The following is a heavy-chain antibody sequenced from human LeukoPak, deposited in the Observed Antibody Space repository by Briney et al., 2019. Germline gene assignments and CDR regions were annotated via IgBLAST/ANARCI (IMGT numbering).Heavy chain of an antibody. V-gene: IGHV4-59*08. D-gene: IGHD3-9*01. Sequence: SETLSLTCTVSGGSISSYYWSWIRQPPGKGLEWIGYIYDSGSTNYNPSLKSRVTISVDTSKNQSSLKLRSVTAADTAVYYCARHDNILTGYYIGYFDYWGQGTLLTVSS. CDR2: IYDSGST. CDR1: GGSISSYY. J-gene: IGHJ4*02. CDR3: ARHDNILTGYYIGYFDY.